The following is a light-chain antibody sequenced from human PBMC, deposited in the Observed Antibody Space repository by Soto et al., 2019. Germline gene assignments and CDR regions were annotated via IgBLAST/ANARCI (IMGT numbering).Light chain of an antibody. CDR2: GAS. J-gene: IGKJ1*01. V-gene: IGKV3-20*01. Sequence: EIVLTQSPGTLSLSPGERATLSCRASQSVSSSYLAWYQQKPGQAPRLLIYGASSRATGIPDRSSGSGSGTDFTLTISRLEPEDFAVYYCQEYGTSRTFGQGTTVEIK. CDR1: QSVSSSY. CDR3: QEYGTSRT.